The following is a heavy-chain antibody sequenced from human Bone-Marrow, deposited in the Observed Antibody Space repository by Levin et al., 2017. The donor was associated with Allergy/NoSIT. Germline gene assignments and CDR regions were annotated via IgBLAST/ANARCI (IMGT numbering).Heavy chain of an antibody. Sequence: ASVKVSCKASGYTFTSYGINWVRQATGQGLEWMGWMNPDNGNTGFAQKFKGRVTMTRDTSITTAYLELSSLRSEDTAVYYCARGKTSSDYYFYGMDVWGQGTTVTVSS. V-gene: IGHV1-8*01. CDR2: MNPDNGNT. CDR1: GYTFTSYG. J-gene: IGHJ6*02. CDR3: ARGKTSSDYYFYGMDV. D-gene: IGHD2-2*01.